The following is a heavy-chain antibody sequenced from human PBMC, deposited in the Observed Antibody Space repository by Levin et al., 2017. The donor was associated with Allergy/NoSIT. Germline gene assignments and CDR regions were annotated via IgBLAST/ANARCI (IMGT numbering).Heavy chain of an antibody. Sequence: GGSLRLSCAASGFTFSSYSMNWVRQAPGKGLEWVSYISSSSSTIYYADSVKGRFTISRDNAKNSLYLQMNSLRAEDTAVYYCARVFDLNWFDPWGQGTLVTVSS. CDR1: GFTFSSYS. D-gene: IGHD3-9*01. CDR3: ARVFDLNWFDP. J-gene: IGHJ5*02. V-gene: IGHV3-48*01. CDR2: ISSSSSTI.